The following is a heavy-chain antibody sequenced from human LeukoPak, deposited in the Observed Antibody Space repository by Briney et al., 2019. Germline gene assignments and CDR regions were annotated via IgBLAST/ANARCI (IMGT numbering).Heavy chain of an antibody. V-gene: IGHV4-59*08. CDR3: ARLRVSLAAAGGNFDY. Sequence: PSETLSLTCTVSGGSISSYYWSWIRQPPGKGLEWIGYIYYSGSTNYNPSLKSRVTISVDTSKNQLSLKLSSVTAADTAVYYCARLRVSLAAAGGNFDYWGQGTLVTVSS. CDR1: GGSISSYY. J-gene: IGHJ4*02. D-gene: IGHD6-13*01. CDR2: IYYSGST.